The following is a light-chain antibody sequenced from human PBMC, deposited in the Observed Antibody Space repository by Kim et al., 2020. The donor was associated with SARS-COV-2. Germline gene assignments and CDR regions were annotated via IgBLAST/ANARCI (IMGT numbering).Light chain of an antibody. Sequence: PGSAARITWGADNCGGKSVPGTRQTPGRAPVLVIFKETARPSGLPARFSGSKAGNPAPWTIRGGGAGDEADYYCRGTHGNSATYVFGSGTKVTVL. V-gene: IGLV3-21*01. CDR3: RGTHGNSATYV. CDR2: KET. CDR1: NCGGKS. J-gene: IGLJ1*01.